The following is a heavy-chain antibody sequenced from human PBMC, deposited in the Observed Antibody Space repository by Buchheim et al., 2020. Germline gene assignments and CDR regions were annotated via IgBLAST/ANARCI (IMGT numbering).Heavy chain of an antibody. CDR1: GGTFSSYA. Sequence: QVQLVQSGAEVKKPGSSVKVSCKASGGTFSSYAISWVRQSPGQGLEWMGRIIPILGIANYAQKFQGRVTITADKSTSTAYMALSSLRSEDTAVYYCSGSGSRSYYGMDVWGQGTT. V-gene: IGHV1-69*04. J-gene: IGHJ6*02. CDR2: IIPILGIA. D-gene: IGHD3-10*01. CDR3: SGSGSRSYYGMDV.